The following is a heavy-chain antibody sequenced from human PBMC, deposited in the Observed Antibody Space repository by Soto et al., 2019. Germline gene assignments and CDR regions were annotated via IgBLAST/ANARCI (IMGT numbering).Heavy chain of an antibody. V-gene: IGHV1-3*01. Sequence: ASVKVCCEASGYTFTSYSMHWVRQAPGQRLEWMGWINAGNGNTKYSQKFQGRVTITRDTSASTAYMELSSLRSEDTAVYYCARDLGTHWGQGTLVTVSS. CDR3: ARDLGTH. CDR2: INAGNGNT. J-gene: IGHJ4*02. CDR1: GYTFTSYS. D-gene: IGHD1-7*01.